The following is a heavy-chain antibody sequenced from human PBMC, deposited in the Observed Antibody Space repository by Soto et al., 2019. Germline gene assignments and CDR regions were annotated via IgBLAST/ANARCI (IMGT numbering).Heavy chain of an antibody. V-gene: IGHV1-18*01. CDR1: GYTFTSYG. D-gene: IGHD6-19*01. Sequence: QVQLVQSGAEVKKPGGSVKVSCKASGYTFTSYGISWVRQAPGQGLEWMGWSSAYNGNTNYAQKLQGRVTMTTDTSTSTAYMELRSLRSDDTAVYYCARDWTLLSSGWYHYGMDVWGQGTTVTVSS. J-gene: IGHJ6*02. CDR3: ARDWTLLSSGWYHYGMDV. CDR2: SSAYNGNT.